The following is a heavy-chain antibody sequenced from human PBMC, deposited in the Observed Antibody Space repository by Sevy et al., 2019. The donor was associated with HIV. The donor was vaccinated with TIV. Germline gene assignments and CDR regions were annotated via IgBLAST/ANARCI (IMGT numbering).Heavy chain of an antibody. CDR2: IYTSGIT. CDR1: GGTISSGTYH. Sequence: SETLSLTCTVSGGTISSGTYHWSWIRQPAGKGLEWIGRIYTSGITNDNPSLKSRVTISLDTSKNQFALNLSSVTAADTAVYYCARYYYGSGKYYFDYWGQGTLVTVSS. CDR3: ARYYYGSGKYYFDY. D-gene: IGHD3-10*01. J-gene: IGHJ4*02. V-gene: IGHV4-61*02.